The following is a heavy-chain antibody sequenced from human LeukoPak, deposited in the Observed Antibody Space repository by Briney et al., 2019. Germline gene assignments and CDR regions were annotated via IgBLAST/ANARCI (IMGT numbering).Heavy chain of an antibody. CDR3: ARCRYYYGSGSTLFDY. CDR2: IYYTGST. D-gene: IGHD3-10*01. CDR1: GGSVTGGTHS. J-gene: IGHJ4*02. V-gene: IGHV4-61*01. Sequence: SETLSLTCTVSGGSVTGGTHSWSWIRQPPGKGLEWLGYIYYTGSTNYNPSLKSRVTISVDTSKNQFSLKLSSVTAADTAVYYCARCRYYYGSGSTLFDYWGQGTLVTVSS.